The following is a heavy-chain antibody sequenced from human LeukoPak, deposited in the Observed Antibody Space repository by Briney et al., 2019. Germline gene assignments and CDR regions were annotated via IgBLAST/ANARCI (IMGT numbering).Heavy chain of an antibody. Sequence: GASVNVSCKASGGTFSRYAISWVRQAPGQGLEWIGGVIPIFGTANYAQKFQGRVTITADESSSTAYMELSSLRSEDTAVYYCETGRVVWSPYWGQGTLVTVSS. CDR2: VIPIFGTA. CDR1: GGTFSRYA. J-gene: IGHJ4*02. CDR3: ETGRVVWSPY. V-gene: IGHV1-69*13. D-gene: IGHD2-2*01.